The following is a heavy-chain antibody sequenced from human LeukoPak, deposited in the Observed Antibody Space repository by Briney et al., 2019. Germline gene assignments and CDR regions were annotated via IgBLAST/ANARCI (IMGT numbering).Heavy chain of an antibody. V-gene: IGHV1-69*01. CDR1: GGTFSSYA. Sequence: SVKVSCRASGGTFSSYAISWVRQAPGQGLEWMGGIIPLFGTIRFAQKFQGRVTITADESTSTAYMELGSLRSEDTAVYYCARGYGGYDRTYWYFDLWGRGTLVTVSS. CDR2: IIPLFGTI. D-gene: IGHD5-12*01. CDR3: ARGYGGYDRTYWYFDL. J-gene: IGHJ2*01.